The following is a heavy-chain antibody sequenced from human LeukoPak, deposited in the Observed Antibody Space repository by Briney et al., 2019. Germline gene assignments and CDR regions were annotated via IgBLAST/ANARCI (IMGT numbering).Heavy chain of an antibody. CDR1: GGTFSSYA. J-gene: IGHJ5*02. CDR2: IIPIFGTA. Sequence: SVKVSCKASGGTFSSYAISWVRQAPGQGLEWMGGIIPIFGTANYVQKFQGRVTITTDGSTSTAYMELSSLRSEDTAVYYCALVTAAALRGWFDPWGQGTLVTVSS. D-gene: IGHD6-13*01. CDR3: ALVTAAALRGWFDP. V-gene: IGHV1-69*05.